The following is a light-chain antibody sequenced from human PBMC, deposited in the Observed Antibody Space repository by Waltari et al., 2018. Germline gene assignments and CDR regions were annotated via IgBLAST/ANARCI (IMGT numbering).Light chain of an antibody. V-gene: IGKV3-20*01. Sequence: ENVLTQSPGTLSLFPGERATLSCRSSQTFGSSYLAWYQQKPGHAPRLLISGDSSRATGIPDRFSGSVSGTDFTLTISRLEPEDFAVYYCQQYGSSPTFGPGTRVDL. CDR1: QTFGSSY. J-gene: IGKJ3*01. CDR3: QQYGSSPT. CDR2: GDS.